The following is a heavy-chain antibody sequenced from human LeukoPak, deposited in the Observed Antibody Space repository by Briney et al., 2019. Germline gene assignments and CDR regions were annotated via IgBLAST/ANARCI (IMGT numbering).Heavy chain of an antibody. V-gene: IGHV4-39*07. J-gene: IGHJ4*02. D-gene: IGHD4-17*01. CDR3: ARGFRWVTNY. CDR1: GGSISSSYN. CDR2: IYYTGNT. Sequence: SETLSLTCTVSGGSISSSYNWGWIRQPPGKGLEWIGSIYYTGNTYYNASLESRVSISVDTSKNQFSLKLSSVTAADTAVYYCARGFRWVTNYWGQGTLVTVSS.